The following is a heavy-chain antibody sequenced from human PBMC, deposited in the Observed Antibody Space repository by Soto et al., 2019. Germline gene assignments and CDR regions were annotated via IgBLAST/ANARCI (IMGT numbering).Heavy chain of an antibody. D-gene: IGHD6-6*01. CDR3: ARNPILYSSSAGWFEP. Sequence: TGGSLRLSCVASGFTFDDYTMYWVRQAPGKGLEWVSVINWDGRRTYYADSVRGRFTNSRDNAKNSLYLQMNSLRAEDTAVYYCARNPILYSSSAGWFEPWGQGTLVTVSS. CDR2: INWDGRRT. J-gene: IGHJ5*02. V-gene: IGHV3-20*04. CDR1: GFTFDDYT.